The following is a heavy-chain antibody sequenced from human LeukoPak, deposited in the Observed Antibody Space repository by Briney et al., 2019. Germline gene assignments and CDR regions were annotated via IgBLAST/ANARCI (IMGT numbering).Heavy chain of an antibody. J-gene: IGHJ4*02. CDR1: GGAIISDNFY. Sequence: SETLSLTCTVSGGAIISDNFYWGWVRQPPGKGLEWVGSINYSGTTYHNPSLRSRVSISVDTSRTQFFLRLNSVTAADTAVYYCGRLFDSWGQGILVTVSS. V-gene: IGHV4-39*01. CDR3: GRLFDS. CDR2: INYSGTT.